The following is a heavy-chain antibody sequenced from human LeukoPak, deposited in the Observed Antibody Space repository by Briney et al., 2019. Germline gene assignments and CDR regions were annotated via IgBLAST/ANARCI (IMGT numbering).Heavy chain of an antibody. Sequence: PGGALRLSCTTSGFNFNTYYMSWVRQAPGKGRGWVANIKQDGSEKYYVESVEGRFTISRDNTKSTVYLQMDSLSVEDTAVYYCATDRRPTVYGGLKSWGQGTLVTVSP. CDR2: IKQDGSEK. CDR1: GFNFNTYY. D-gene: IGHD2/OR15-2a*01. J-gene: IGHJ5*02. CDR3: ATDRRPTVYGGLKS. V-gene: IGHV3-7*01.